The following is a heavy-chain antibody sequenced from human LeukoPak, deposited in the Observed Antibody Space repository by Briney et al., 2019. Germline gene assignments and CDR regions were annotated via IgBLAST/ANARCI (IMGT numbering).Heavy chain of an antibody. J-gene: IGHJ4*02. V-gene: IGHV4-59*01. CDR3: AREGYCNAGKCYSFPVEF. CDR2: VYYSGST. CDR1: GASIRNYY. D-gene: IGHD2-15*01. Sequence: SETLSLTCTVSGASIRNYYWSWIRQPPGRGLDWIGYVYYSGSTNYNPSLKSRVTISVDTSKNQFSLRLSSVTAADTAVYYCAREGYCNAGKCYSFPVEFWGQGTLVTVSS.